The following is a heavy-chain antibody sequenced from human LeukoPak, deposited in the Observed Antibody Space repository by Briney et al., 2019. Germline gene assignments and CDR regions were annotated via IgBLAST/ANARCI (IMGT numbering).Heavy chain of an antibody. V-gene: IGHV1-46*01. J-gene: IGHJ4*02. CDR2: INPSGGST. D-gene: IGHD6-19*01. Sequence: ASVKVSCKASGYTFTSYYIHWVRQAPGQGLEGMGIINPSGGSTSYAQKFQGRVTMTRDTSTSTVYMELSSLRSEDTAVYYCARDSGWWMFDYWGQGTLVTVSS. CDR3: ARDSGWWMFDY. CDR1: GYTFTSYY.